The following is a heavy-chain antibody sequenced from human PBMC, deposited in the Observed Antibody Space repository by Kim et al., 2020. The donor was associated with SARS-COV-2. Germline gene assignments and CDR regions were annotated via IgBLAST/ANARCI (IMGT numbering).Heavy chain of an antibody. J-gene: IGHJ5*02. CDR3: ARGAGSGRFDP. V-gene: IGHV1-2*02. D-gene: IGHD6-19*01. Sequence: ASVKVSCKASGYTFTDYYMHWVRQAPGQGLEWMGWINPNSGGTNYAQKFQGRVTMTRDTSISTASMEVSRLRSDDTAVYYCARGAGSGRFDPWGQGTLVTVSS. CDR2: INPNSGGT. CDR1: GYTFTDYY.